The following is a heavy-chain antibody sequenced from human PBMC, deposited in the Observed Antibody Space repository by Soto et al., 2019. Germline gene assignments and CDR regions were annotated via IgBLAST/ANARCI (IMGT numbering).Heavy chain of an antibody. CDR2: IYWDDNK. J-gene: IGHJ4*02. V-gene: IGHV2-5*02. Sequence: QITLKESGPTLVKPTQTLTLTCTFSGFSLTTDRVGVGWIRQPPGEALEWLAVIYWDDNKTYRPSLESRLTITKDPSKIQVALTMNNMDSLDTATYYCAHAYGGRSLYWGQGTLVTVSS. CDR3: AHAYGGRSLY. D-gene: IGHD1-26*01. CDR1: GFSLTTDRVG.